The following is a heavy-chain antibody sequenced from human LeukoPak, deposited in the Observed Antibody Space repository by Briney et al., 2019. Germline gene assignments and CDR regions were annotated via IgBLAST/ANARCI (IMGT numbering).Heavy chain of an antibody. D-gene: IGHD3-10*01. Sequence: PGGSLRLSCAASGFTFSSYAMSWVRQAPGKGLEWVAVIWYDGSNKYYADSVKGRFTISRDNSKNTLYLQMNSLRAEDTAVYYCARDRSGIGVGMDVWGQGTTVTVSS. CDR2: IWYDGSNK. CDR1: GFTFSSYA. V-gene: IGHV3-33*08. J-gene: IGHJ6*02. CDR3: ARDRSGIGVGMDV.